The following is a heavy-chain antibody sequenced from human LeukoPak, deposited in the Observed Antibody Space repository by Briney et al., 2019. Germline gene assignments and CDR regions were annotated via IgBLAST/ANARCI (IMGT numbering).Heavy chain of an antibody. J-gene: IGHJ5*02. D-gene: IGHD3-22*01. Sequence: SETLSLTCTVSGGSISSYYWSWIRHPPGKGLEWIGYIYYSGSTNYNPSLKSRVTISVDTSKNQFSLKLSSVTAADTAVYYCARRTRAYYYDSSGYFDPWGQGTLVTVSS. V-gene: IGHV4-59*13. CDR2: IYYSGST. CDR3: ARRTRAYYYDSSGYFDP. CDR1: GGSISSYY.